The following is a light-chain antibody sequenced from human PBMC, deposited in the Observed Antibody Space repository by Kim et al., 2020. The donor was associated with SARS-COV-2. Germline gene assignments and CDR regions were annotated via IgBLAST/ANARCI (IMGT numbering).Light chain of an antibody. CDR1: SGDIGASDY. CDR2: GVI. J-gene: IGLJ1*01. V-gene: IGLV2-8*01. Sequence: QSALTQPPSASGSPGQSVTISCTGTSGDIGASDYVSCYQQHPGKAPKLIIYGVIKRPSGVPDRFSGSKSGNTASLTVSGLQVEDEADYYCCSWVPGSYVFGTGTKGTVL. CDR3: CSWVPGSYV.